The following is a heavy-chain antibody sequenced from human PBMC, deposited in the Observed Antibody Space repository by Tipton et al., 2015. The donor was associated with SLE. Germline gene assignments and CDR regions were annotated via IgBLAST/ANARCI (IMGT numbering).Heavy chain of an antibody. CDR2: IRYDGSNK. D-gene: IGHD2-15*01. CDR1: GFSFSSYG. CDR3: AREACSGGSCTGGAFDI. Sequence: SLRLSCAASGFSFSSYGVHWVRQAPGKGLEWVAFIRYDGSNKYYADSVKGRFTISRDNSKNTLYLQMNSLRAEDTAVYYCAREACSGGSCTGGAFDIWGQGTMVTVSS. V-gene: IGHV3-30*02. J-gene: IGHJ3*02.